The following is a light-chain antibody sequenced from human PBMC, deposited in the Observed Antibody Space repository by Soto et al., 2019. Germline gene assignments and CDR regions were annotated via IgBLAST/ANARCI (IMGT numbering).Light chain of an antibody. CDR3: QQHNNSPRT. CDR2: GAT. V-gene: IGKV3-15*01. Sequence: EMMLTQSPCTPSLSPEERATLSCRASQSVSSSYLAWYQPKPGQAPRLLIHGATTRATGIPARFSGSGSGTEFTLTISSLQSEEFHAYFQQQHNNSPRTFCQGT. J-gene: IGKJ1*01. CDR1: QSVSSSY.